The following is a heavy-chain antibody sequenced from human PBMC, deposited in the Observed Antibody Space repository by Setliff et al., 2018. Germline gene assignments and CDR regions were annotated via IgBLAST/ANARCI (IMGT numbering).Heavy chain of an antibody. CDR2: IYYSGTT. J-gene: IGHJ5*01. Sequence: SETLSLTCTVSGGSVSSSSYYWGWIRQPPGKGLEWIGTIYYSGTTYYSPSLKSRVTISVDTSKNQFSLKLTSVTAADTAIYYCASRRTGPGGWFDYWGQGTPVTVSS. CDR3: ASRRTGPGGWFDY. D-gene: IGHD1-26*01. CDR1: GGSVSSSSYY. V-gene: IGHV4-39*01.